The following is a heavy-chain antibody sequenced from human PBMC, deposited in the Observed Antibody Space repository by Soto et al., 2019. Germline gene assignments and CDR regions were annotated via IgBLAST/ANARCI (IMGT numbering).Heavy chain of an antibody. J-gene: IGHJ6*02. D-gene: IGHD6-13*01. CDR2: IYTSGST. Sequence: SETLSLTCTVSGGSISSYYWSWIRQPAGKGLEWIGRIYTSGSTNYNPSLKSRVTMSVDTSKNQLSLRLSSVTAADTAVYYCAGQQLALSYYYYYYGMDVWGQGTTVTVSS. CDR3: AGQQLALSYYYYYYGMDV. V-gene: IGHV4-4*07. CDR1: GGSISSYY.